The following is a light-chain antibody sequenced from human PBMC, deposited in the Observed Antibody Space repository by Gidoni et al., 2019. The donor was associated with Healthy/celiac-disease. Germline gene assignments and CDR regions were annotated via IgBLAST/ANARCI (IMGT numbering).Light chain of an antibody. CDR2: EGS. V-gene: IGLV2-23*01. Sequence: QSALTKPASAAESPGQSITISCTGTRSDVGSYNLVSWYQQHPGKAPKLMIYEGSKRPSGVSNRFSGSKSGNTASLTISGLQAEDEADYYCCSYAGSSTWVFGGGTKLTVL. J-gene: IGLJ3*02. CDR3: CSYAGSSTWV. CDR1: RSDVGSYNL.